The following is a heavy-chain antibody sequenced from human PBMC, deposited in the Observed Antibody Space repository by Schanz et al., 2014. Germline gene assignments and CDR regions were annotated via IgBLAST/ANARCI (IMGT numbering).Heavy chain of an antibody. J-gene: IGHJ4*02. CDR1: GFTFSRYA. Sequence: VQLVESGGGVVQPGRSLRLSCAASGFTFSRYAMHWVRQAPGKGLEWVGRITNKPNNYNTEYAASVKGRFTISRDDSRNSLYLQMSSLKTEDTAVYYCVRLDVHDYWGQGTLVTVSA. CDR3: VRLDVHDY. CDR2: ITNKPNNYNT. V-gene: IGHV3-72*01. D-gene: IGHD3-16*01.